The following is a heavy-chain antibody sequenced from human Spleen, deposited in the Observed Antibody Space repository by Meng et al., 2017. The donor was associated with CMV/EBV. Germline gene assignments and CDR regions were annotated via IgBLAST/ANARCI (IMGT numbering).Heavy chain of an antibody. V-gene: IGHV3-30*04. CDR2: ISYDGSNK. Sequence: GESLKISCAASGFTFSSYAMHWVRQAPGKGLEWVAVISYDGSNKYYADSVKGRFTISRDNSKNTLYLQMNSLRAEDTAVYYCTTDSDYSLDYYYYYGMDVWGQGTTVTVSS. D-gene: IGHD4-11*01. J-gene: IGHJ6*02. CDR1: GFTFSSYA. CDR3: TTDSDYSLDYYYYYGMDV.